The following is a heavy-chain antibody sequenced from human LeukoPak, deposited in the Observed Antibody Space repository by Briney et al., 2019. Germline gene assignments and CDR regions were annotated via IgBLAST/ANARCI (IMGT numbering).Heavy chain of an antibody. Sequence: PSETLSLTCAVYGGSFSGYYWSWIRQPPGKGLEWIGEINHSGSTNYNPSLKSRVTISVDTSKNQFSLKLSSVTAADTAVYYCARGRGSSGWYYYYYGMDAWGQGTTVTVSS. D-gene: IGHD6-19*01. J-gene: IGHJ6*02. V-gene: IGHV4-34*01. CDR1: GGSFSGYY. CDR3: ARGRGSSGWYYYYYGMDA. CDR2: INHSGST.